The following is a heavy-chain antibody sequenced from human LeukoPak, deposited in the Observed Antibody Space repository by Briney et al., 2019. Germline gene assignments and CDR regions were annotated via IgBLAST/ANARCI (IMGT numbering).Heavy chain of an antibody. D-gene: IGHD3-10*01. V-gene: IGHV1-69*13. Sequence: SVKVSCKASGGTFSSYAISWVRQAPGQGLEWMGGIIPIFGTANYAQKFQGRVTITADESTSTAYMELSSLRSEDTAVYYCARPPSIGGSYYYYGMDVWGQGTTVTVSS. CDR2: IIPIFGTA. J-gene: IGHJ6*02. CDR3: ARPPSIGGSYYYYGMDV. CDR1: GGTFSSYA.